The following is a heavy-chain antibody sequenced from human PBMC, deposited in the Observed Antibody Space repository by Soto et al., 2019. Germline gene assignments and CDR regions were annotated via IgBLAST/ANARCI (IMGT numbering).Heavy chain of an antibody. V-gene: IGHV1-69*01. CDR1: GGAFSSYA. CDR2: IIPIFGTA. Sequence: QVQLVQSGAEVKKPGSSVKVSCKASGGAFSSYAISWVRQAPGQGLEWMGGIIPIFGTANYAQKFQGRVTITADESTSTAYMELSSLRSEDTAVYYCVYDSSGYYPSDYWGQGTLVTVSS. CDR3: VYDSSGYYPSDY. D-gene: IGHD3-22*01. J-gene: IGHJ4*02.